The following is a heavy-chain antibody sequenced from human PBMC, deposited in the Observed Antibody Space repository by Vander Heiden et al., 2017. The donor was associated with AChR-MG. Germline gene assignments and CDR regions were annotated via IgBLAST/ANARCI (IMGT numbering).Heavy chain of an antibody. J-gene: IGHJ4*02. CDR2: INPNSGGT. V-gene: IGHV1-2*06. D-gene: IGHD6-6*01. Sequence: QVQLVPSGAEVKKPGASVKVSCTASGYTFTGYYMHWVRQAPGQGLEWMGRINPNSGGTNYAQKFQGRVTMTRDTSISTAYMELSRLRSDDTAVYYCARVGGRAARHLNNLDYWGQGTLVTVSS. CDR1: GYTFTGYY. CDR3: ARVGGRAARHLNNLDY.